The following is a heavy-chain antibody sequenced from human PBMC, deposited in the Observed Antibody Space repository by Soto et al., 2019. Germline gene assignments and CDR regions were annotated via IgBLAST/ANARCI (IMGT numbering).Heavy chain of an antibody. CDR3: ARDHVVRGSYYDY. CDR1: GGTFSSYA. CDR2: IIPIFGTA. Sequence: ASVKVSCKASGGTFSSYAISWVRQAPGQGLEWMGGIIPIFGTANYAQKLQGRVTMTTDTSTSTAYMELRSLRSDDTAMYYCARDHVVRGSYYDYWGQGTLVTVSS. V-gene: IGHV1-69*05. D-gene: IGHD1-26*01. J-gene: IGHJ4*02.